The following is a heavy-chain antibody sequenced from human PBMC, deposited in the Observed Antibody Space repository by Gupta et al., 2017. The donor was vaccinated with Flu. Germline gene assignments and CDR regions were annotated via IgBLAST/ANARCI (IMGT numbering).Heavy chain of an antibody. CDR3: AGYQLLYRFDP. CDR1: GGSFSGYY. Sequence: QVVLEQSGAGLLKPSETLSLTCAVYGGSFSGYYWSWIRQPPGKGLEWIGEINHSGITKYNPSLKRRVTISSDSSRRQFSLKLSAVTAADTAIYYCAGYQLLYRFDPWGQGTLVTVSP. CDR2: INHSGIT. D-gene: IGHD2-2*02. V-gene: IGHV4-34*02. J-gene: IGHJ5*02.